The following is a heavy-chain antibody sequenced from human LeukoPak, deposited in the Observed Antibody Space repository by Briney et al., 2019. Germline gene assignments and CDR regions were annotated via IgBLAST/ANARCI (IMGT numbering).Heavy chain of an antibody. CDR2: MYYRGST. D-gene: IGHD5-24*01. CDR1: GGSISSSSYY. Sequence: PSETLSLTCTVSGGSISSSSYYWGWIRQSPGKGLERIGSMYYRGSTYYNPSLKSRVTLSVDTPKNQFSLKLSSVTAADTAVYYCARHGRDGYNYGPVVYYWGQGTLVTVSS. V-gene: IGHV4-39*01. J-gene: IGHJ4*02. CDR3: ARHGRDGYNYGPVVYY.